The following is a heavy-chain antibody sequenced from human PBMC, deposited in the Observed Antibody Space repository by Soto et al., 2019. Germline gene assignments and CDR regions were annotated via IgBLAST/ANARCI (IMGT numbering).Heavy chain of an antibody. Sequence: EVQLLESGGGLVQPGGSLRLSCAASGFTFSSYAMNWVRQAPGKGLEWVSVITGSGDATYYAASVKGRFTISRDNSNNTLYVQMNSLRAEDTAVYYCAKAISGYNAPLDHWGQGTRVTVSS. J-gene: IGHJ4*02. CDR1: GFTFSSYA. D-gene: IGHD1-20*01. V-gene: IGHV3-23*01. CDR3: AKAISGYNAPLDH. CDR2: ITGSGDAT.